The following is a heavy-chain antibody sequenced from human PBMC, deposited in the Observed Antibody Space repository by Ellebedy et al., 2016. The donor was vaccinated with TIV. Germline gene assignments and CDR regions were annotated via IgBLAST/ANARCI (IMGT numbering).Heavy chain of an antibody. Sequence: ASVKVSXKVSGYTLTELSMHWVRQAPGKGLEWMGGFDPEDGETIYAQKFQGRVTMTEDTSTDTAYMELSSLRSEDTAVYYCATDRPTPYGSGRDAFDIWGQGTMVTVSS. J-gene: IGHJ3*02. CDR2: FDPEDGET. CDR3: ATDRPTPYGSGRDAFDI. D-gene: IGHD3-10*01. CDR1: GYTLTELS. V-gene: IGHV1-24*01.